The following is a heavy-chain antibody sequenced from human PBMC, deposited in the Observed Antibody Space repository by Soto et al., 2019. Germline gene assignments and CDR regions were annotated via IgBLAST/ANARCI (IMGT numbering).Heavy chain of an antibody. D-gene: IGHD3-3*02. CDR3: ARDTETLGPRANDALDI. J-gene: IGHJ3*02. CDR1: GYTFSAYT. CDR2: INAGSGNT. Sequence: ASVKVSCKATGYTFSAYTMNWVRQAPGQSLEWMGWINAGSGNTKYSQNFQGRVSIARDTSASTVYMELTGLTSEDTAVYYCARDTETLGPRANDALDIWGQGTMVTVSS. V-gene: IGHV1-3*01.